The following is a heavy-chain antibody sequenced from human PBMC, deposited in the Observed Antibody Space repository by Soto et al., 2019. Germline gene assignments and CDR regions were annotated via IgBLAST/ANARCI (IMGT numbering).Heavy chain of an antibody. V-gene: IGHV3-66*01. J-gene: IGHJ4*02. CDR3: ARYVNMGTDY. D-gene: IGHD3-10*02. CDR1: GFTVSSNY. Sequence: EVQLVEXGGGLVQPGGSLRLSCAASGFTVSSNYMTWVRQAPGKGLEWVSGIYSGGSTYYADSVKGRFTISRDSSKNTLYLQMNSLRAEDTAVYYCARYVNMGTDYWGQGTLVTVSS. CDR2: IYSGGST.